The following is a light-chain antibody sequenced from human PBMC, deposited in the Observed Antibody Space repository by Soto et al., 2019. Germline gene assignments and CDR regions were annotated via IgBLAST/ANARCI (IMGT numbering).Light chain of an antibody. Sequence: DIQMTQSPSSLSASVGDRVTITCRASQGIANYVAWYQQNPGKVPKLLIYATSTLQSGVPSRFSGSGSGTDFTLTISSLQPEDVATYYCQKYNSAPRAFGHGTKVDIK. CDR3: QKYNSAPRA. J-gene: IGKJ1*01. CDR2: ATS. V-gene: IGKV1-27*01. CDR1: QGIANY.